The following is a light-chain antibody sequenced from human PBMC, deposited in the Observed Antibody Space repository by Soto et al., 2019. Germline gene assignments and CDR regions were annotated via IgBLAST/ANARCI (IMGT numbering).Light chain of an antibody. CDR3: QVWDTTSDQGV. CDR2: DDS. CDR1: NVGSKS. J-gene: IGLJ1*01. Sequence: SYELTQPPSVSVAPGQTATVTCGGNNVGSKSVHWYQPKPGQAPVLVVYDDSDRPSGIPERFSGSNSGNTATLTISRVEAGDEADYYCQVWDTTSDQGVFGTGTKLTVL. V-gene: IGLV3-21*02.